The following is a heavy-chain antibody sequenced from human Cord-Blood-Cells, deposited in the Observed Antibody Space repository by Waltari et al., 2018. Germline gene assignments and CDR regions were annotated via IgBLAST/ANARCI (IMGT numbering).Heavy chain of an antibody. D-gene: IGHD3-10*01. J-gene: IGHJ5*02. Sequence: QITLKESGPTLVKPTQTLTLTCTFSGFSLSTSGVGVGWIRQPPGKALEWLALIYWDDDKRHSPSLKSRLTITKDTSKNQVVLTMTNMDPVDTATYYCAHRRPVQGRNWFDPWGQGTLVTVSS. CDR3: AHRRPVQGRNWFDP. CDR1: GFSLSTSGVG. V-gene: IGHV2-5*02. CDR2: IYWDDDK.